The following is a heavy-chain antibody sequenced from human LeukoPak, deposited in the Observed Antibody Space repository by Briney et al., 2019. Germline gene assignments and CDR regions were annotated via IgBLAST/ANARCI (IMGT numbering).Heavy chain of an antibody. J-gene: IGHJ6*02. Sequence: GGSLRLSCAASGFTFSSYWMNWVRQAPGKGLVWVSRIASDGSSTTYADSVKGRFTISRDNAKNSLYLQMNSLRAEDTAVYYCARVAGVAAAGTLDYYYYGMDVWGQGTTVTVSS. CDR3: ARVAGVAAAGTLDYYYYGMDV. CDR1: GFTFSSYW. D-gene: IGHD6-13*01. V-gene: IGHV3-74*01. CDR2: IASDGSST.